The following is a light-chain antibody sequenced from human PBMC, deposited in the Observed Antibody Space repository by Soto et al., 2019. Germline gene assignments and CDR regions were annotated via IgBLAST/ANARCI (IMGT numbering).Light chain of an antibody. CDR3: LQRSTWPLT. Sequence: AIQMTQSPSSLSASVGDRVTITCRASQGIRNDLDWFQQKPGKAPKLLIYAASNLQSGVPARFSGSGSGTDFTLTISSLQPEDFATYYCLQRSTWPLTFGGGTKVEIK. V-gene: IGKV1-6*01. J-gene: IGKJ4*01. CDR2: AAS. CDR1: QGIRND.